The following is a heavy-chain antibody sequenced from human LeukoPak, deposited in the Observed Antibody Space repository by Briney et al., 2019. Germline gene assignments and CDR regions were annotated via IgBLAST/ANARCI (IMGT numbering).Heavy chain of an antibody. V-gene: IGHV3-21*01. CDR2: ISTSSNYI. J-gene: IGHJ6*04. CDR1: GFTFISYN. CDR3: ARASLTDLSPLDV. Sequence: PGGSLRLSCAASGFTFISYNMNWVRQAPGKGLEWVSSISTSSNYIYYADSVKGRFTISRDNAKNSLYLQMNSLRAEDTAVYYCARASLTDLSPLDVWGKGTTVTVSS. D-gene: IGHD4/OR15-4a*01.